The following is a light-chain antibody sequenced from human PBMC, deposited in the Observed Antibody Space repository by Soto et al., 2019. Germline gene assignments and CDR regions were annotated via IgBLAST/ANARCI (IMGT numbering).Light chain of an antibody. Sequence: QSALTQPPSASGSPGQSVTISCTGTSSDVGAYNYVSWYQQHPGKAPKLMIFEGSKRPSGVSNRFSGSKSGNTASLTISGLQAEDEADYYCCSYSRSTVVFGGGTKLTVL. CDR1: SSDVGAYNY. CDR3: CSYSRSTVV. V-gene: IGLV2-8*01. CDR2: EGS. J-gene: IGLJ2*01.